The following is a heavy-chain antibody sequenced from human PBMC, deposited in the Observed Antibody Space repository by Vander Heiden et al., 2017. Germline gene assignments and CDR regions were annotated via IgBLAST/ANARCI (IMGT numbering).Heavy chain of an antibody. D-gene: IGHD2-21*02. CDR2: ISSSSSTI. CDR3: ARGGDRAAYCGGDCYSKPNDY. J-gene: IGHJ4*02. Sequence: APGKGLEWVSYISSSSSTIYYADSVKGRFTISRDNAKNSLYLRMNSLRDEDTAVYYCARGGDRAAYCGGDCYSKPNDYWGQGTLVTVSS. V-gene: IGHV3-48*02.